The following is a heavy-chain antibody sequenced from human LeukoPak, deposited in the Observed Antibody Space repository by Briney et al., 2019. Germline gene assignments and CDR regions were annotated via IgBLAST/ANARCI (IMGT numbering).Heavy chain of an antibody. CDR1: GGSISSYY. CDR3: ARRTATYSHATNAFDI. CDR2: IYYSGST. Sequence: SETLSLTCTVSGGSISSYYWSWIRQPPGKGLEWIGYIYYSGSTNYNPSLKSRVTISVDTSKNQFSLKLSSVTAADTAVYYCARRTATYSHATNAFDIWGQGTMVTVSS. V-gene: IGHV4-59*08. D-gene: IGHD2-21*01. J-gene: IGHJ3*02.